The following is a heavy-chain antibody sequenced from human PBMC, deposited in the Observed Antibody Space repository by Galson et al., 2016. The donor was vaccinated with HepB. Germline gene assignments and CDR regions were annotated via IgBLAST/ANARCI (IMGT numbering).Heavy chain of an antibody. CDR1: GFNVWDYG. J-gene: IGHJ4*02. Sequence: SLRLSCAASGFNVWDYGLHWVRQAPGKGLEWVALVWYDGNNKYYADSVKGRFTISRDNAKDSLYLQMNSLRAEDTAVYYCARDHRSSSVDYWGQGTLVTVSS. D-gene: IGHD6-6*01. CDR3: ARDHRSSSVDY. CDR2: VWYDGNNK. V-gene: IGHV3-30*12.